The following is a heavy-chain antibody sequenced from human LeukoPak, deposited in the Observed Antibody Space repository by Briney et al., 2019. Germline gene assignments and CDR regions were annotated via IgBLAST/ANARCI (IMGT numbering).Heavy chain of an antibody. J-gene: IGHJ6*02. D-gene: IGHD2-2*01. CDR1: GFSFHYYA. CDR2: ISYDGANE. V-gene: IGHV3-30-3*01. CDR3: AKTLQDIVVVPAAMTNYYYYYGMDV. Sequence: GGSLRLSCAASGFSFHYYAMHWVRQAPGKGLEWVAVISYDGANEYYADSVKGRLTIPRDNSKNTLYLQMNSLRAEDTAVYYCAKTLQDIVVVPAAMTNYYYYYGMDVWGQGTTVTVSS.